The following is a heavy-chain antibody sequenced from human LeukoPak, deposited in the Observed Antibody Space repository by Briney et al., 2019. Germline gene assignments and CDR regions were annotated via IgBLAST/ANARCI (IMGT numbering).Heavy chain of an antibody. Sequence: ASVKVSCKASGYTLTNHAMHWVRQAPGQRLEWMGLINAGNGDSRYSQKFQGRVTITTNTSTSTAYMELRSLRSDDTAVYYCARQDSSSWPRTDYWGQGTLVTVSS. J-gene: IGHJ4*02. CDR1: GYTLTNHA. V-gene: IGHV1-3*01. CDR3: ARQDSSSWPRTDY. CDR2: INAGNGDS. D-gene: IGHD6-13*01.